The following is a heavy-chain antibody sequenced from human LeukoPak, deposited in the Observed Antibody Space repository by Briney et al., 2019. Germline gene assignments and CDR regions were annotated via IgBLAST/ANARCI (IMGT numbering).Heavy chain of an antibody. J-gene: IGHJ4*02. Sequence: QPGGSLRLSCVAPGFSFSTYWMRWVRQAPGKGPEWVANIKQDGSEKYYVDSVKGRFTISRDNAKNSLYLQMNSLRAEDTAVYYCARGPRYYYDSSGYSYFDYWGQGTLVTVSS. CDR2: IKQDGSEK. CDR1: GFSFSTYW. V-gene: IGHV3-7*01. D-gene: IGHD3-22*01. CDR3: ARGPRYYYDSSGYSYFDY.